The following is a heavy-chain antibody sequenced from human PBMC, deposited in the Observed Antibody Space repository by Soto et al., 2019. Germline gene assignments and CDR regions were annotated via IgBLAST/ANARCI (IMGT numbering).Heavy chain of an antibody. CDR3: ARSLSTIAARPDY. CDR1: GYTVTCYY. CDR2: INPNSGGT. Sequence: ASVKVSCKASGYTVTCYYLHWVRQAPGQGLEWMGWINPNSGGTHYAQKFQGRLTMTRDTSISTAYMELSRLTSDETAVYYCARSLSTIAARPDYWGQGALVTVSS. J-gene: IGHJ4*02. D-gene: IGHD6-6*01. V-gene: IGHV1-2*02.